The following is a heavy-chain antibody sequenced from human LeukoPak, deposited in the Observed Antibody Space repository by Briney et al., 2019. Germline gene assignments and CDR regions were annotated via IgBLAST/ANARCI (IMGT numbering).Heavy chain of an antibody. CDR3: AKDNYYGSGSFNDY. D-gene: IGHD3-10*01. CDR1: GFTFSRYE. Sequence: GGSLRLSCAASGFTFSRYEMNWIRQAPGKGLEGVSYIWGNGSTICYADSLKGRFTISRDNAKNSLYLQMNTLRAEDTAVYYCAKDNYYGSGSFNDYWGQGTLVTVSS. CDR2: IWGNGSTI. J-gene: IGHJ4*02. V-gene: IGHV3-48*03.